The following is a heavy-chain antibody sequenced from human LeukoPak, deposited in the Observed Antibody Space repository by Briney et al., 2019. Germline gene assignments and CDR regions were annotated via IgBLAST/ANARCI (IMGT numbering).Heavy chain of an antibody. CDR3: ARHGLRYCSSTSCYPLNWFDP. V-gene: IGHV4-39*01. J-gene: IGHJ5*02. CDR1: GGSISSSSYY. CDR2: IYYSGST. D-gene: IGHD2-2*01. Sequence: SETLSLTCTVSGGSISSSSYYWGWIRQPPGKGLEWIGSIYYSGSTYYNPSLKSRVTISVDTSKNQFSLKLSSVTAADTAVYYCARHGLRYCSSTSCYPLNWFDPWGQEPWSPSPQ.